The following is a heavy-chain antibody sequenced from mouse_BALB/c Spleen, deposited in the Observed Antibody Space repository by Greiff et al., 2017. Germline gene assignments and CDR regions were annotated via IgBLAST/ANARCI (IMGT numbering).Heavy chain of an antibody. V-gene: IGHV1S81*02. CDR1: GYTFTSYW. D-gene: IGHD1-1*01. CDR3: ATIVATGGDY. CDR2: INPSNGRT. Sequence: VQLQQPGAELVKPGASVKLSCKASGYTFTSYWMHWVKQRPGQGLEWIGEINPSNGRTNYNEKFKSKATLTVDKSSSTAYMQLSSLTSEDSAVYYCATIVATGGDYWGQGTTLTVSS. J-gene: IGHJ2*01.